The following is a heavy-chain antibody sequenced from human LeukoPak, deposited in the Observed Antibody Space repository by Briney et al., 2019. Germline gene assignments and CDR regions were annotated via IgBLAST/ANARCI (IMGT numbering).Heavy chain of an antibody. CDR1: GGTFSSYA. J-gene: IGHJ4*02. CDR3: ARWITMVRGVISARGFDY. CDR2: IIPIFGTA. Sequence: ASVKVSCKASGGTFSSYAISWVRQAPGQGLEWMGGIIPIFGTANYAQKFQGRVTITADESTSTAYMELSSLRSEDTAVYYCARWITMVRGVISARGFDYWGQGTLVTVSS. V-gene: IGHV1-69*01. D-gene: IGHD3-10*01.